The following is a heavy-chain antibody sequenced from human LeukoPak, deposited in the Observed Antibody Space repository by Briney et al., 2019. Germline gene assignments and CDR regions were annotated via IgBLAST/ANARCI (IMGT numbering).Heavy chain of an antibody. D-gene: IGHD2-21*02. CDR2: INHSGST. V-gene: IGHV4-34*01. CDR1: GGSFSGYY. CDR3: ARTIVVVTANEPFDY. Sequence: SETLSLTCAVYGGSFSGYYWSWIRQPPGKGLEWIGEINHSGSTNYNPSLKSRVTISVDTSKNQFSLKLSSVTAADTAVYYCARTIVVVTANEPFDYWGQGTLVTVS. J-gene: IGHJ4*02.